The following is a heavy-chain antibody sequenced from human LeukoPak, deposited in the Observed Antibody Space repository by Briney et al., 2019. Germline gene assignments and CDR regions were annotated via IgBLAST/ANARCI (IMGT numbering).Heavy chain of an antibody. J-gene: IGHJ2*01. CDR2: INSDGSST. Sequence: GGSLRLSCAASAFTFSSYWMHWVRQAPGKGLVWVSRINSDGSSTSYADSVKGRFTISRDNAKNTLHLQMNSLRAEDTAMYYCARGSDCSGGSCYSYWYFDLWGRGTLVTVSS. D-gene: IGHD2-15*01. V-gene: IGHV3-74*01. CDR3: ARGSDCSGGSCYSYWYFDL. CDR1: AFTFSSYW.